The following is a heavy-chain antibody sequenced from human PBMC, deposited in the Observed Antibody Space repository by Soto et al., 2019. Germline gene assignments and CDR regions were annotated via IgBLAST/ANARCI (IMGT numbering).Heavy chain of an antibody. Sequence: GESLKIACKGSGYGFTNYWIGWVRQMPGKGLDWMAIIYTGDSDIIYSPSFQGQVTISADKSINTAYLQWSSLKASDTAMYYCARRGHDVLTGYYGLDVWGQGTTVTVYS. D-gene: IGHD3-9*01. J-gene: IGHJ6*02. V-gene: IGHV5-51*01. CDR1: GYGFTNYW. CDR2: IYTGDSDI. CDR3: ARRGHDVLTGYYGLDV.